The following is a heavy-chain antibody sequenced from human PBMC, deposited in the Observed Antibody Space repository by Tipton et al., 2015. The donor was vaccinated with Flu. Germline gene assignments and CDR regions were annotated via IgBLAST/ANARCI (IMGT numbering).Heavy chain of an antibody. CDR3: ARVALGTILTLYGMDV. CDR1: GFTLARYG. V-gene: IGHV3-30*05. Sequence: QLVQSGGGLIQPGGSLRLSCAASGFTLARYGVHWVRQAPGKGLEWVALISFDGSKTYYAESVKGRFTISRDNPKNTLYLQMNNLRAEDTGVYYCARVALGTILTLYGMDVWGLGTTVTVSS. D-gene: IGHD2-21*01. CDR2: ISFDGSKT. J-gene: IGHJ6*02.